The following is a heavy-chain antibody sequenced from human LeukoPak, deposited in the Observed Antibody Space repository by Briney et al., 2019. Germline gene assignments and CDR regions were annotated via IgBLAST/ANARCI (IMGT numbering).Heavy chain of an antibody. CDR2: ISGSGGST. J-gene: IGHJ4*02. Sequence: PGGSLRLSCAASGFTFSSYAMSWVRQAPGKGLEWVSAISGSGGSTYYADSVKGRFTISRDNSKNTLYLQMNSLRAEDTAVYYCARGDEDIVVVVAATALDYWGQGTLVTVSS. V-gene: IGHV3-23*01. CDR1: GFTFSSYA. D-gene: IGHD2-15*01. CDR3: ARGDEDIVVVVAATALDY.